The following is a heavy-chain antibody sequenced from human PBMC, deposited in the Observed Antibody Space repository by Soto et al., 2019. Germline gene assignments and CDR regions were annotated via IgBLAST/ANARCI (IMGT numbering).Heavy chain of an antibody. D-gene: IGHD6-6*01. CDR1: GFSFTGYY. V-gene: IGHV1-2*02. Sequence: QAQLVQSGAAVKKPGASVKVSCKASGFSFTGYYIHWLRQAPGQGLEWMGWINAHSGGTEYAQKFQGRVTLTRDTSIAPADLTLTSLTSDDTSLSYGARVRTRQLAYWLDPWGQGTQVTVSS. CDR3: ARVRTRQLAYWLDP. CDR2: INAHSGGT. J-gene: IGHJ5*02.